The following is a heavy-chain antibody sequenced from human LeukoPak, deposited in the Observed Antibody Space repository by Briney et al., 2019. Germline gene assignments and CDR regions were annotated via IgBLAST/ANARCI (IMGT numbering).Heavy chain of an antibody. CDR3: ARHRGDRDGDSAAYYFDY. Sequence: PSETLSLTCAVYGGSFSGYYWSWIRQPPGKGLEWIGEINHSGSTNYNPSLKSRVTMSVDTSKNQFSLKLSSVTAADTAVYYCARHRGDRDGDSAAYYFDYWGQGTLVTVSS. J-gene: IGHJ4*02. CDR1: GGSFSGYY. D-gene: IGHD4-17*01. CDR2: INHSGST. V-gene: IGHV4-34*01.